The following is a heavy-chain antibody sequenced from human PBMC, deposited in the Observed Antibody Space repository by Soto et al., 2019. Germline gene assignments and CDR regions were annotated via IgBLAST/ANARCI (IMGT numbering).Heavy chain of an antibody. CDR3: ARGAIRGYSYGHSDY. CDR2: ISITGSYI. J-gene: IGHJ6*02. CDR1: GFSFSSYT. V-gene: IGHV3-21*02. Sequence: EVQLVESGGGLVEPGGSLTLSCAASGFSFSSYTMDWVRQAPGKGLQWVSSISITGSYIYYADSVKGRFAISRDNAQNSLYLHMNSLRADDTAVYYCARGAIRGYSYGHSDYWGQGTTVTVSS. D-gene: IGHD5-18*01.